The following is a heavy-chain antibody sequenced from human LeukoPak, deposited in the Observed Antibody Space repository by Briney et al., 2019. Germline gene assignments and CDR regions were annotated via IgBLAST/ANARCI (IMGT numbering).Heavy chain of an antibody. V-gene: IGHV4-39*01. J-gene: IGHJ4*02. CDR2: IYYSGST. CDR1: GGSISSSSYY. CDR3: ARHDRFWELADY. Sequence: SETLSLTCTVSGGSISSSSYYWGWIRQPPGKGLEWIGSIYYSGSTYYNPSLKSRVTISVDTSKNQFSLKLSSVTAADTAVYYCARHDRFWELADYWGQGTLVTVSS. D-gene: IGHD3-16*01.